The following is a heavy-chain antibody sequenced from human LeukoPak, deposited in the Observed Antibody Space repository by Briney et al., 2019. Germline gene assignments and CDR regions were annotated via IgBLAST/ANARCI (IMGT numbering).Heavy chain of an antibody. Sequence: EGTLRLSCAASGFTFSSHGMSWLRQAPGKGLEWVSGSSSIGGRTYYADSVKGRFTVTRDNSRNTVYLQMNSLRADDTAVYYCAKDYDSSFYPFDYWGQGTLVTVSS. CDR1: GFTFSSHG. CDR2: SSSIGGRT. J-gene: IGHJ4*02. D-gene: IGHD3-22*01. V-gene: IGHV3-23*01. CDR3: AKDYDSSFYPFDY.